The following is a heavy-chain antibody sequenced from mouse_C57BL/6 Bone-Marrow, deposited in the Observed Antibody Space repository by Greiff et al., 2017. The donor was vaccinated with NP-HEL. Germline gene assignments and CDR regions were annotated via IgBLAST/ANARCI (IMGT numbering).Heavy chain of an antibody. Sequence: VQLVESGPELVKPGASVKISCKASGYAFSSSWMNWVKQRPGKGLEWIGRIYPGDGDTNYNGKFKGKATLTADKSSSTAYMQLSSLTSEDSAVYFCAPGPYGSSRFAYWGQGTLVTVSA. J-gene: IGHJ3*01. D-gene: IGHD1-1*01. CDR3: APGPYGSSRFAY. V-gene: IGHV1-82*01. CDR2: IYPGDGDT. CDR1: GYAFSSSW.